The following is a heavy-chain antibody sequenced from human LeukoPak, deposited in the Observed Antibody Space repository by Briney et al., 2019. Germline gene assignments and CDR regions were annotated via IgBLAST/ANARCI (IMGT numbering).Heavy chain of an antibody. J-gene: IGHJ6*03. CDR1: GFTFRRYA. Sequence: GGSLRLSCGASGFTFRRYAMSWVRQAPGKGPEWVSAISGSGDSTYYADSVKGRFTISRDNSKNTLYLQMNSLRAEDTAVYYCAKDTGGSYSPYYYYYMDVWAKGTTVTVSS. D-gene: IGHD1-26*01. V-gene: IGHV3-23*01. CDR2: ISGSGDST. CDR3: AKDTGGSYSPYYYYYMDV.